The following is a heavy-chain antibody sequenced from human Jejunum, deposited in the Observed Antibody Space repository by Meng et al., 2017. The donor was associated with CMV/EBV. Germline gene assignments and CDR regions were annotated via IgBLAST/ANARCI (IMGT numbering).Heavy chain of an antibody. CDR2: INFGASNI. CDR1: GFTFSAYE. Sequence: SGFTFSAYEFDCVRQAPGKGLEWLAHINFGASNIYYADSIKGRFTISRDDAKSSLYLDMSSLRADDTAVYYCARELPATWEPFDYWGRGTLVTVSS. CDR3: ARELPATWEPFDY. D-gene: IGHD1-26*01. V-gene: IGHV3-48*03. J-gene: IGHJ4*02.